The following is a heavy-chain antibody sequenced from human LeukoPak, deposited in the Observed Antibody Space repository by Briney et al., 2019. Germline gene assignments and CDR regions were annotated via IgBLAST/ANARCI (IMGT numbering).Heavy chain of an antibody. V-gene: IGHV4-39*01. CDR1: GGSISRSSYY. J-gene: IGHJ4*02. Sequence: SETLSLHCTVSGGSISRSSYYWGWIRQPPGKGLEWIGIIYYSGSTYYNPSLKSRVTISVDTSKNQFSLKLSSVTAADTAVYYCARQGRGRSIYMDEFDYRGQGNLVTVSS. CDR3: ARQGRGRSIYMDEFDY. D-gene: IGHD6-13*01. CDR2: IYYSGST.